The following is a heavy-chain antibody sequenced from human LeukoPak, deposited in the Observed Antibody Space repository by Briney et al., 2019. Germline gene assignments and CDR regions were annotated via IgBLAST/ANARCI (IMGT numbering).Heavy chain of an antibody. CDR3: ARRPVRYYGSGSPHDY. CDR1: GGSISSSSYY. Sequence: SETLSLTCTVSGGSISSSSYYWGWIRQPPGKGLEWIGSIYYSGSTYYNPSLKSRVTISVDTSKNQFSLKLSSVTAADTAVYYCARRPVRYYGSGSPHDYWGQGTLVTVSS. D-gene: IGHD3-10*01. CDR2: IYYSGST. J-gene: IGHJ4*02. V-gene: IGHV4-39*07.